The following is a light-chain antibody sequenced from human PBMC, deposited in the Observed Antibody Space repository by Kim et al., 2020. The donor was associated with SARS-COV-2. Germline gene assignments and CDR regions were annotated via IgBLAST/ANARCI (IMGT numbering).Light chain of an antibody. Sequence: GQRVIISCSGSNSNIGSHSVIWYQHLPQTAPTVLIYGNNQRPSEVPDRFSASKSGTSASLAISGPQPEDEADYYCASWDDSLNGRVFGGGTKLTVL. V-gene: IGLV1-44*01. J-gene: IGLJ3*02. CDR2: GNN. CDR1: NSNIGSHS. CDR3: ASWDDSLNGRV.